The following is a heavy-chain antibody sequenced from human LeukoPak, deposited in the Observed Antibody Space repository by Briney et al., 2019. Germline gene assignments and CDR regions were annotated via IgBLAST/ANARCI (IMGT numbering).Heavy chain of an antibody. D-gene: IGHD5-12*01. J-gene: IGHJ4*02. CDR2: ISSSSSYI. CDR3: ARGYSGYADY. Sequence: LRLSXAAXXFXFSXYSMNWVRQAPGKGLEWVSSISSSSSYIYYADSVKGRFTISRDNAKNSLYLQMNSLRAEDTAVYYCARGYSGYADYWGQGTLVTVSS. CDR1: XFXFSXYS. V-gene: IGHV3-21*01.